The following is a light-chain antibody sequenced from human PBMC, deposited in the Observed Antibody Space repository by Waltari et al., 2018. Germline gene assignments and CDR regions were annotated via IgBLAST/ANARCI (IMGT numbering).Light chain of an antibody. Sequence: QLVVTQSPSASASLGASVKLTCTLSSGHSSNIIAWLQQQPEKGPRYWMKVNSEGSHSRGDEIPDRFSGSSSGAERYLTISSLQAEDEADYYCQTGGHGTWVFGGGTKLTVL. CDR2: VNSEGSH. J-gene: IGLJ3*02. V-gene: IGLV4-69*01. CDR3: QTGGHGTWV. CDR1: SGHSSNI.